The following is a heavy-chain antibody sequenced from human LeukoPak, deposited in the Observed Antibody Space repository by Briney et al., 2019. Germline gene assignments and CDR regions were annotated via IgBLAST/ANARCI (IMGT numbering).Heavy chain of an antibody. CDR3: ARQNGDYLWYLDY. CDR1: GDSISSYS. Sequence: SEALSLTCTVSGDSISSYSWTWIRQPAGKGLEWIGRISTSGSTSYNPSLKSRVTMSLDTSKNQFSLRLTSVTAADTAIYYCARQNGDYLWYLDYWGQGTLVTVSS. D-gene: IGHD4-17*01. J-gene: IGHJ4*02. V-gene: IGHV4-4*07. CDR2: ISTSGST.